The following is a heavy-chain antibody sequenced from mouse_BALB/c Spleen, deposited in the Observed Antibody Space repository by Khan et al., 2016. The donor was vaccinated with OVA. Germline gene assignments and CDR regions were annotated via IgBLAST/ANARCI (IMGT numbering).Heavy chain of an antibody. D-gene: IGHD3-1*01. CDR2: IRYDGNS. Sequence: EVQLQESGPGLVKPSQSLSLTCSVTGYSITSGYFWNWIRQFPGNNLEWMGYIRYDGNSNYNPSLKNRISIPRYTSKYQFFLKLNSVTPEDTATXDWAGGGSSGPAWFTYWGKGTLITVSA. CDR3: AGGGSSGPAWFTY. V-gene: IGHV3-6*02. J-gene: IGHJ3*01. CDR1: GYSITSGYF.